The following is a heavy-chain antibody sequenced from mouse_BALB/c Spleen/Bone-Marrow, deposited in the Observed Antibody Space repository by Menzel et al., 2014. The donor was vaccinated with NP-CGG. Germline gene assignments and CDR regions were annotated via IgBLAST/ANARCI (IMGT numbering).Heavy chain of an antibody. CDR3: ASYVYGYYFDY. D-gene: IGHD2-2*01. CDR2: IDPANGNT. J-gene: IGHJ2*01. Sequence: VQLKESGAELVKPGASVKLSCTASGFSVKDTYIHWVKQRPEQGLEWIGRIDPANGNTKYDPKFQGKATITADTSSNTAYLQLSSLTSEDTAVYYCASYVYGYYFDYWGQGTTLTASS. CDR1: GFSVKDTY. V-gene: IGHV14-3*02.